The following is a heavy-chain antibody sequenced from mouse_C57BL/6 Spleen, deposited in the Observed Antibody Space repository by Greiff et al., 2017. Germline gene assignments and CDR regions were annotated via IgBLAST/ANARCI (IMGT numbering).Heavy chain of an antibody. Sequence: EVQLQQSGPELVKPGASVKISCKASGYSFTDYNMNWVKQSNGKSLEWIGVINPNYGTTSYNQKFKGKATLTVDQSSSTAYMQLNSLTSEEAAVYYCGSQDYDGGWFAYWGQGTLVTVSA. V-gene: IGHV1-39*01. D-gene: IGHD2-4*01. CDR3: GSQDYDGGWFAY. CDR2: INPNYGTT. CDR1: GYSFTDYN. J-gene: IGHJ3*01.